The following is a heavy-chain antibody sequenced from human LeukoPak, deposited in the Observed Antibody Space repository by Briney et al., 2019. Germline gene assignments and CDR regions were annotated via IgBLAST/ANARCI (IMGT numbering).Heavy chain of an antibody. V-gene: IGHV3-74*01. CDR1: GFTFSNYW. Sequence: GGSPRLSCAASGFTFSNYWMHWVRQAPGKGLVWVSRINSDGSSTSYADSVKGRSTISRDNAKNTLYLQMNSLRVEDAAVYYCVRGYSSGYRLDYWGQGTLVTVSS. D-gene: IGHD3-22*01. J-gene: IGHJ4*02. CDR2: INSDGSST. CDR3: VRGYSSGYRLDY.